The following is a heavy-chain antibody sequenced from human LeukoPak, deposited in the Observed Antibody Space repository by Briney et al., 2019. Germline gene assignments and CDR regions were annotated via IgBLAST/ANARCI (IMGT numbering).Heavy chain of an antibody. CDR3: ARDESEEAYYYDSSGYYPHY. J-gene: IGHJ4*02. CDR2: IPYDGSNK. D-gene: IGHD3-22*01. Sequence: GGSLRLSCAASGFTFSSYAMHWVRQAPGKGLEWVAVIPYDGSNKYYADSVKGRFTISRDNSKNTLYLQMNSLRAEDTAVYYCARDESEEAYYYDSSGYYPHYWGQGTLVTVSS. CDR1: GFTFSSYA. V-gene: IGHV3-30*04.